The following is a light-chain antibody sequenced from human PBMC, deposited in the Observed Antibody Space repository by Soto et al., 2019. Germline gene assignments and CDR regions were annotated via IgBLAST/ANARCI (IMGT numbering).Light chain of an antibody. CDR2: DAS. CDR1: QGISIY. J-gene: IGKJ4*01. CDR3: QKYNGAPLT. V-gene: IGKV1-27*01. Sequence: DIQMTQSPSSLSASVGDRVTIACRASQGISIYLAWYQQKPGKVTQLLIYDASTLQSWVPSRFSGSGSGTDFTLTISGLQPEDVATYYCQKYNGAPLTFGGGTKVEIK.